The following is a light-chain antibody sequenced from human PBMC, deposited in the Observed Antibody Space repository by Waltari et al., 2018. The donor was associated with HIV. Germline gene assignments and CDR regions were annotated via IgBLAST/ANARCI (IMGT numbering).Light chain of an antibody. CDR2: AWS. V-gene: IGKV1-39*01. Sequence: DLQMTQSPSSLSASVGDRGTITCRASQTITSNLNWYQQTPGNAPRLLNCAWSNLKSGFPSKFSGSGDGTDFILTVSSLQPEDFATDICQQTYSTPQPFGEGTRLEI. J-gene: IGKJ5*01. CDR1: QTITSN. CDR3: QQTYSTPQP.